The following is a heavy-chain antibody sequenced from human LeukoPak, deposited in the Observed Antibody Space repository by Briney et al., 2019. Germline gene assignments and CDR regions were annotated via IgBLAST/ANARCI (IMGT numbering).Heavy chain of an antibody. CDR1: GGSVSSGSYY. V-gene: IGHV4-39*07. CDR2: INHSGST. D-gene: IGHD6-19*01. J-gene: IGHJ3*02. CDR3: AGIAVAASSPAFDI. Sequence: SETLSLTCTVSGGSVSSGSYYWSWIRQPPGKGLEWIGEINHSGSTNYNPSLKSRVTISVDTSKNQFSLKLSSVTAADTAVYYCAGIAVAASSPAFDIWGQGTMVTVSS.